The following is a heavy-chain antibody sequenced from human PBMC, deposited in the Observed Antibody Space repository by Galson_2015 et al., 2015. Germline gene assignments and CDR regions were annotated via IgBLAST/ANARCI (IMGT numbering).Heavy chain of an antibody. CDR2: ISPTSSYI. J-gene: IGHJ4*02. V-gene: IGHV3-21*01. CDR1: GFTFSYHG. CDR3: ARASRTGDWDSDS. D-gene: IGHD7-27*01. Sequence: SLRLSCAASGFTFSYHGMNWVRQAPGKGLEWVSSISPTSSYIYYADSVKGRFTISRDNAKNSLYLQMNSLRAEDTAVYYCARASRTGDWDSDSWGQGTLVTVSS.